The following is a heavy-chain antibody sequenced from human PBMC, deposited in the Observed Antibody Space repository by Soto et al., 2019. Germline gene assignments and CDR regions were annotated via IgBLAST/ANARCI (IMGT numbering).Heavy chain of an antibody. CDR3: ARSTIFGVVTRYYYYGMDV. V-gene: IGHV1-3*01. CDR1: GYAFTSYG. J-gene: IGHJ6*02. D-gene: IGHD3-3*01. CDR2: INAGNGNT. Sequence: GASVKVSCKASGYAFTSYGISWVRHAPGQGLEWMGWINAGNGNTKYSQKFQGRVTITRDTSASTAYMELSSMRSEDTAVYYCARSTIFGVVTRYYYYGMDVWGQGTTVTVSS.